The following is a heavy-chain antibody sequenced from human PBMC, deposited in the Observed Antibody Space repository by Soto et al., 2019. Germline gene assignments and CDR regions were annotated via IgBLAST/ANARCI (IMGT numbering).Heavy chain of an antibody. V-gene: IGHV4-30-2*01. J-gene: IGHJ4*02. CDR1: GGSISSDGYS. CDR2: IYHSGST. Sequence: QLQLQESGSGLVKSSQTQSLTCAVSGGSISSDGYSWSWIRQPPGKGLEWIGYIYHSGSTYYNPSLKSRVTISVDRSKNQFSLKLSSVTAADTAVYYCASSHAGAHITAAVHWGQGTLVTVSS. D-gene: IGHD6-13*01. CDR3: ASSHAGAHITAAVH.